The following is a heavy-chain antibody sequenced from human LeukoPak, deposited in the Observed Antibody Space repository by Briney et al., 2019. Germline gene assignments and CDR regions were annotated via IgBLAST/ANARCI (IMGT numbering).Heavy chain of an antibody. D-gene: IGHD3-3*01. J-gene: IGHJ4*02. CDR2: IYYSGST. V-gene: IGHV4-59*08. Sequence: PSETLSLTCTVSGGSISSYYWSWIRQPPGKGLEWIGYIYYSGSTNYNPSLKSRVTISVDTSKNQSSLKLSSVTAADTAVYYCARAHSYYDFWSGYAPSPIFDYWGQGTLVTVSS. CDR3: ARAHSYYDFWSGYAPSPIFDY. CDR1: GGSISSYY.